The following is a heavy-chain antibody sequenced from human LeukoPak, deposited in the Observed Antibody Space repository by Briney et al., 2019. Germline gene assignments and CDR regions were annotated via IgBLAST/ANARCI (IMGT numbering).Heavy chain of an antibody. J-gene: IGHJ4*02. CDR2: IYYSGTT. CDR3: ARDNGVLWFGESYFDY. D-gene: IGHD3-10*01. CDR1: GASIDSYY. V-gene: IGHV4-59*01. Sequence: YPSETLSLTCTISGASIDSYYWSWIRRPPGKGLEWIGSIYYSGTTNYNPSLKRRATISVDTSKNQVSLKLSSVAAADTAVYYCARDNGVLWFGESYFDYWGQGTLVTVSS.